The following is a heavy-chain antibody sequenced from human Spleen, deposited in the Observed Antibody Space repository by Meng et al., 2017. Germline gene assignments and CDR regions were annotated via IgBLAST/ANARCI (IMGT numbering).Heavy chain of an antibody. CDR1: GGSISTSGYY. CDR3: VRSSGWVRTGFDP. V-gene: IGHV4-39*01. CDR2: IGHSGIT. D-gene: IGHD6-19*01. Sequence: QVHLQGSGPGLVKPSEALSLTCSVSGGSISTSGYYWGWIRQPPGKGLEWIGSIGHSGITYYTPSLKSRVTVSIDTSKSQFSLKLTSVTAADTAVYYCVRSSGWVRTGFDPWGQGTLVTVSS. J-gene: IGHJ5*02.